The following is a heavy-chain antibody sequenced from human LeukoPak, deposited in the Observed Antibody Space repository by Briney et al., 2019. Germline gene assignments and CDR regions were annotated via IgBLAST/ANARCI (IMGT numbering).Heavy chain of an antibody. CDR2: IYYSGST. J-gene: IGHJ4*02. CDR3: ARERRDGYNRAVDY. CDR1: GGSISSYY. D-gene: IGHD5-24*01. Sequence: SETLSLTCTVSGGSISSYYWSWIRQPPGKGLEWIGYIYYSGSTNYNPSLKSRVTISVDTSKNQFSLKLSSVTAADTAVYYCARERRDGYNRAVDYWGQGTLVAVSS. V-gene: IGHV4-59*01.